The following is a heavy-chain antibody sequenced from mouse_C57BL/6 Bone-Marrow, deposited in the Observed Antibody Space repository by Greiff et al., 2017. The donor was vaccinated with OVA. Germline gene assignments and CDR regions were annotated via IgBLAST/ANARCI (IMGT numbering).Heavy chain of an antibody. V-gene: IGHV1-55*01. D-gene: IGHD2-2*01. CDR2: IYPGSGST. Sequence: VQLQQPGAELVKPGASVKMSCKASGYTFTSYWITWVKQRPGQGLEWIGDIYPGSGSTNYNEKFKSKATLTVDTSSSTAYMQLSSLTSEDSAVYYCARRTMVTPYFDYWGQGTTLTVSS. CDR3: ARRTMVTPYFDY. J-gene: IGHJ2*01. CDR1: GYTFTSYW.